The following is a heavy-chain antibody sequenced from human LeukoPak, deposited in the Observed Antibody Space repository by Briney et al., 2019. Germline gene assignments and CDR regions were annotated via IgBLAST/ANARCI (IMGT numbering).Heavy chain of an antibody. Sequence: ASVTVSCKAFGYTFTINYMHWVRQAPGQGPEWMGVISPSGGSTTYAQKFQGRVTLTRDMSTSTDYLELSSLRSEDTAVYYCARDNSVRDEAWWFTPWGQGTLVTVSS. V-gene: IGHV1-46*01. CDR1: GYTFTINY. D-gene: IGHD2-15*01. CDR3: ARDNSVRDEAWWFTP. J-gene: IGHJ5*02. CDR2: ISPSGGST.